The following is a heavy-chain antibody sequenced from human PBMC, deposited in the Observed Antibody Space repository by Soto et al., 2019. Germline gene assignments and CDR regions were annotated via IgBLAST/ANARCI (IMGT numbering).Heavy chain of an antibody. CDR1: GFTFSSYE. CDR2: VSGSGSSI. V-gene: IGHV3-48*03. D-gene: IGHD2-15*01. Sequence: PGGSLRLSCAASGFTFSSYEMNWVRQAPGKGLEWVSYVSGSGSSIYYADSVKGRFTISRDNAKNSLYLKMNSLRADDTAVYYCARDRHCGGGSCSDQGAYWGQGTLVTVSS. J-gene: IGHJ4*02. CDR3: ARDRHCGGGSCSDQGAY.